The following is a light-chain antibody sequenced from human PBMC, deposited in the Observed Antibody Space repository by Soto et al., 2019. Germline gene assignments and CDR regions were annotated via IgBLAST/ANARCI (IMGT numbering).Light chain of an antibody. CDR1: ESVSDY. Sequence: EIVLTQSPATLSLSPGERATLSCRASESVSDYIAWYQQKPGQPPRLVIYDTSNRATGVPARFSGSGSGTDFTLTISSLEPAEFAVYYCQQRTNWLTFGGGTKVEIK. CDR2: DTS. V-gene: IGKV3-11*01. CDR3: QQRTNWLT. J-gene: IGKJ4*01.